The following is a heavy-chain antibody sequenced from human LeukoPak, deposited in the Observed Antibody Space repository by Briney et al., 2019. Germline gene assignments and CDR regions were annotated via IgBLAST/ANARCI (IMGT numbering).Heavy chain of an antibody. CDR2: ISSDGSST. CDR1: GFTFSSYW. V-gene: IGHV3-74*01. CDR3: ARGPYDYGDYVSDY. J-gene: IGHJ4*02. Sequence: GGSLRLSCAASGFTFSSYWMHWVRQAPGKGLVWVSRISSDGSSTSYADSVKGRFTISRDNAKNTLYLQMNSLRAEDTAVYYCARGPYDYGDYVSDYWGQGTLVTVSS. D-gene: IGHD4-17*01.